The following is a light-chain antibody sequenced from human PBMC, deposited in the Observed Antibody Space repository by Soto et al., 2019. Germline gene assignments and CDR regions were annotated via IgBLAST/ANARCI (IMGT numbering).Light chain of an antibody. J-gene: IGKJ1*01. Sequence: IQMTQSPSTLSASVGDRVTITCRASQTINSHLAWYQHKPGKAPKLLIYDASSLGSGVPSGFSGSGFGTEFTLAISSLQPDDVATYYCQEYSSYSTFGQGTKVDIK. CDR3: QEYSSYST. V-gene: IGKV1-5*01. CDR2: DAS. CDR1: QTINSH.